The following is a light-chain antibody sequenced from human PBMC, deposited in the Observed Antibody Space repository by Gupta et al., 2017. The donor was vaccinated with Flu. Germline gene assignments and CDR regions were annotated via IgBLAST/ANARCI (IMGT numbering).Light chain of an antibody. CDR1: TSNIGAGYD. CDR2: DTT. J-gene: IGLJ2*01. V-gene: IGLV1-40*01. Sequence: QSVLTQPPSVSGAPGQRATIACTGSTSNIGAGYDVHWYQHFPGAAPKVLIFDTTRRPSGVPDRFSASKSGTSASLAIAGLQAEDEADYYCQSYDISLSGPIFGGGTKLTVL. CDR3: QSYDISLSGPI.